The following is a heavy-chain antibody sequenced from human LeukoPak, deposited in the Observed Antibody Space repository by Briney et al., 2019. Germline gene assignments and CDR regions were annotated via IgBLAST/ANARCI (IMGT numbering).Heavy chain of an antibody. Sequence: PSETLSLTCAVYGGSFSGYYWSWIRQPPGKGLEWIGEINHSGSTNYNPSLKSRVTISVDTSKNQFSLKLSSVTAADTAVYYCARARYCSSTSCYALFNYYYMDVWGKGTTVTVSS. CDR1: GGSFSGYY. D-gene: IGHD2-2*01. J-gene: IGHJ6*03. CDR3: ARARYCSSTSCYALFNYYYMDV. V-gene: IGHV4-34*01. CDR2: INHSGST.